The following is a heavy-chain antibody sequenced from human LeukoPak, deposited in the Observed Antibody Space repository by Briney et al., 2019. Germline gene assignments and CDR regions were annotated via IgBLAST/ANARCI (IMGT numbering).Heavy chain of an antibody. V-gene: IGHV1-2*02. CDR3: ARGRALGYCSSTSCYGDAFDI. CDR2: INPNSGGT. J-gene: IGHJ3*02. Sequence: ASVKVSCKASGYTFTDYYMHWVRQAPGQGLEWMGWINPNSGGTNYAQTFQGRVTMTRNTSISTAYMELSSLRSEDMAVYYCARGRALGYCSSTSCYGDAFDIWGQGTMVTVSS. CDR1: GYTFTDYY. D-gene: IGHD2-2*01.